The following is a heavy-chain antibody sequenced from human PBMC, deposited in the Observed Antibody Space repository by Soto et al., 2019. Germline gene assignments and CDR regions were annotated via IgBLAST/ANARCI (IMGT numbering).Heavy chain of an antibody. J-gene: IGHJ3*02. Sequence: GASVQVSCKASGYTFTGYYMHWVRQAPGQGLEWMGWINPNSGGTNYAQKLQGRVTMTTDTSTSTAYMELRSLRSDDTAVYYCAREKAVAGEYDAFDIWGQGTMVTVSS. V-gene: IGHV1-2*02. CDR1: GYTFTGYY. CDR2: INPNSGGT. CDR3: AREKAVAGEYDAFDI. D-gene: IGHD6-19*01.